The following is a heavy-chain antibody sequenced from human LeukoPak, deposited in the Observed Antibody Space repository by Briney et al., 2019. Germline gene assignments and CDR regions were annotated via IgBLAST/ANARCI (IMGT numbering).Heavy chain of an antibody. CDR2: IIPIFGTA. J-gene: IGHJ4*02. D-gene: IGHD3-10*01. CDR1: GGTFSSYA. Sequence: ASVKVSCKASGGTFSSYAISWVRQAPGQGLEWMGGIIPIFGTANYAQKFQGRVTITADKSTSTAYMELSSLRSEDTAVYYCARVGGSGSSLDYWGQGTLVTVSS. CDR3: ARVGGSGSSLDY. V-gene: IGHV1-69*06.